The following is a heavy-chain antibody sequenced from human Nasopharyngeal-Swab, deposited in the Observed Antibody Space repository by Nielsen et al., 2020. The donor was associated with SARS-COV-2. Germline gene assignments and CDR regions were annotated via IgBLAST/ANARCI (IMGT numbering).Heavy chain of an antibody. J-gene: IGHJ4*02. CDR3: ARKRGEQWLSQFDY. CDR2: SSAYNSNT. CDR1: GYTFINYG. V-gene: IGHV1-18*01. Sequence: ASVKVSCKASGYTFINYGITWVRQAPGQGLEWMGWSSAYNSNTNYAQKFQGRATMTTDTSTNTAYMELRSLRSDDTAVYYCARKRGEQWLSQFDYWGQGTLVTVSS. D-gene: IGHD6-19*01.